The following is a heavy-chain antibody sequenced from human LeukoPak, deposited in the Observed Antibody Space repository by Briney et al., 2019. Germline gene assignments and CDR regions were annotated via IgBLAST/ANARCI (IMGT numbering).Heavy chain of an antibody. J-gene: IGHJ4*02. D-gene: IGHD5-12*01. CDR1: GYIFTNYW. CDR3: ARRQYSGYDFDF. Sequence: GESLKISCKASGYIFTNYWIGWVRQMPGKGLEWMGIIYPRDSDTRYSPSFQGQVTVSADKSISTAYLQWNTLEATDTAMYYCARRQYSGYDFDFWGQGTLVTVSS. CDR2: IYPRDSDT. V-gene: IGHV5-51*01.